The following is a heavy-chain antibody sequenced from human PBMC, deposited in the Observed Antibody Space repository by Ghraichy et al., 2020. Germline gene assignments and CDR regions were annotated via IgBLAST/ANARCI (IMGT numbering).Heavy chain of an antibody. D-gene: IGHD6-6*01. CDR2: ISSSSSYI. CDR1: GFTFSSYS. Sequence: GGSLRLSCAASGFTFSSYSMNWVRQAPGKGLEWVSSISSSSSYIYYADSVKGRFTISRDNAKNSLYLQMNSLRAEDTAVYYCARGDGSSGDFDYWGQGTLVTVSS. CDR3: ARGDGSSGDFDY. V-gene: IGHV3-21*01. J-gene: IGHJ4*02.